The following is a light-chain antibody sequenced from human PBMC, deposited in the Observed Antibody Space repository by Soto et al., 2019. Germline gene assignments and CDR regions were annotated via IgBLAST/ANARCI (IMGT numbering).Light chain of an antibody. Sequence: DIPMTQSPSTLSASVGDRVTITCRASQSISSWLAWYHQKTGKAPKLLIYDVSSLESGVPSRFSGSGSGTEFTLTISSLQPDDFTTYYCQQYNSYPWTFGQGTKVEIK. CDR1: QSISSW. CDR3: QQYNSYPWT. CDR2: DVS. J-gene: IGKJ1*01. V-gene: IGKV1-5*01.